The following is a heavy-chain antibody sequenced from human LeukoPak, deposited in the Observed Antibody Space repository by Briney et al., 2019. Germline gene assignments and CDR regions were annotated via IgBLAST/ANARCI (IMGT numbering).Heavy chain of an antibody. Sequence: PSETLSLTCAVYGGSFSGYYWSWIRQPPGKGLEWIGEINRSGSTNYNPSLKSRVTISVDTSKNQFSLKLSSVTAADTAVYYCARGGYSYGYSTDYWGQGTLVTVSS. D-gene: IGHD5-18*01. V-gene: IGHV4-34*01. J-gene: IGHJ4*02. CDR2: INRSGST. CDR1: GGSFSGYY. CDR3: ARGGYSYGYSTDY.